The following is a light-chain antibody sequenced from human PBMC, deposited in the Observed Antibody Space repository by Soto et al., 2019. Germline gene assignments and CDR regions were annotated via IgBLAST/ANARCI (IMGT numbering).Light chain of an antibody. CDR3: QQFYRYPWT. CDR1: QSVDTC. Sequence: DIQMTQSPSTLSASVGDRVTITCRASQSVDTCLAWHQQKPGKAPHLLSYKASSLETGVPYRLSGSGSVTEITHTISSLQPDDFATYNYQQFYRYPWTFRQGTKVEIK. V-gene: IGKV1-5*03. CDR2: KAS. J-gene: IGKJ1*01.